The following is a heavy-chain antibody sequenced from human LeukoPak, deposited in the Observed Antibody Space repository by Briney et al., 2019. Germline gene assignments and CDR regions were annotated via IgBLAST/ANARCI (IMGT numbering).Heavy chain of an antibody. V-gene: IGHV3-23*01. Sequence: GGSLRLSCAASGFTFSSYAMSWVRQAPGKGLEWVSAISGSGGSTYYADSVKGRFTISRDNAKNSLYLQMNSLRAEDTAVYYCASTRSGSYPPIDYWAREPWSPSPQ. CDR3: ASTRSGSYPPIDY. CDR2: ISGSGGST. D-gene: IGHD1-26*01. J-gene: IGHJ4*02. CDR1: GFTFSSYA.